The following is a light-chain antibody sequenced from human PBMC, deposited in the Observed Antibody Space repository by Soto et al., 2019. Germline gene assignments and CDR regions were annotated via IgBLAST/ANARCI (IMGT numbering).Light chain of an antibody. CDR1: QSVSSSY. J-gene: IGKJ1*01. Sequence: EIVLTQSPGTLSLSPGERATLSCRASQSVSSSYFAWYQQKPGQAPRLLIYGASTRATGIPDRFSGSGSGTDFTLTISRLEPEDFAVYYCQQYYSPAPWTFGQGTKVEIK. V-gene: IGKV3-20*01. CDR2: GAS. CDR3: QQYYSPAPWT.